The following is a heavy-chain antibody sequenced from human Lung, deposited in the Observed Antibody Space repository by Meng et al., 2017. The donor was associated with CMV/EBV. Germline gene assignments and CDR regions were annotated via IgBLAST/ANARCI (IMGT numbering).Heavy chain of an antibody. CDR3: AIGGRYDASARYYLDVYDI. D-gene: IGHD3-22*01. CDR2: IHYSGST. V-gene: IGHV4-59*01. Sequence: SXTLSLXCTISGGSISSYYWSWIRQPPGKGLEWIGHIHYSGSTNYNPSLKSRVTVSADTSKNQFSLKLRSVTAADTAVYYCAIGGRYDASARYYLDVYDIXRQGXVVTVSS. J-gene: IGHJ3*02. CDR1: GGSISSYY.